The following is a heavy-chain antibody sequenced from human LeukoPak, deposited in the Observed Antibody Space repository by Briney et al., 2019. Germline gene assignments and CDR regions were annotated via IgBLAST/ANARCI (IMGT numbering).Heavy chain of an antibody. Sequence: PSETLSLTCAVSGGSFSGYYWSWIRQPPGKGLEWIGEINHSGSTNYYASLKSRVNISVDTSKNQFSLKLSSVTAADTAVYYCARVGKILRFLEWSAYYYYMDVWGKGTTVTVSS. CDR3: ARVGKILRFLEWSAYYYYMDV. J-gene: IGHJ6*03. V-gene: IGHV4-34*01. CDR2: INHSGST. CDR1: GGSFSGYY. D-gene: IGHD3-3*01.